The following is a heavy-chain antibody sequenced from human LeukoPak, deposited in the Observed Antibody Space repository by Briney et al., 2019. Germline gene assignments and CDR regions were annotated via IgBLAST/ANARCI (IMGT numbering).Heavy chain of an antibody. CDR1: GYTFTSYG. CDR2: ISAYDGNT. D-gene: IGHD2-15*01. Sequence: ASEKVSCKASGYTFTSYGISWVRQAPGQGLEWVGWISAYDGNTNYAQKLQGRVTMTTDTSTSTAYMELRSLRSDDTAVYYCARDGHGSGGTLTDYWGQGTLVTVSS. J-gene: IGHJ4*02. CDR3: ARDGHGSGGTLTDY. V-gene: IGHV1-18*01.